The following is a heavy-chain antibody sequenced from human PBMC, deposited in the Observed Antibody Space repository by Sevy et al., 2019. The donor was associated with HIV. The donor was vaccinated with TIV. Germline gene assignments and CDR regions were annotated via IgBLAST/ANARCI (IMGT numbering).Heavy chain of an antibody. CDR3: ARDSIPLVQGIIITPYYYGMDV. J-gene: IGHJ6*02. Sequence: ASVKVSCKTSGYTFNTFGINWVRQAPGQGLQWVGWISAYDGNTKFVQNLQGRVSMTTETSTSTVYMELKNLRSDDMAVYYCARDSIPLVQGIIITPYYYGMDVWGQGTTVTVSS. D-gene: IGHD3-10*01. V-gene: IGHV1-18*03. CDR1: GYTFNTFG. CDR2: ISAYDGNT.